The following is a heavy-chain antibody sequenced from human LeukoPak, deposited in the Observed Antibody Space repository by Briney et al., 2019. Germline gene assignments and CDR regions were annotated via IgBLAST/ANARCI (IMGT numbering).Heavy chain of an antibody. Sequence: SETLSLTCTVSGGSVSSSSYYWGWIRQPPGKGLEWIGSVYYSGSTYYNPSLKSRVTISVDTSKNQFSLKLSSVTAADTALYYCARRLRGFDSWGQGTLVTVSS. D-gene: IGHD5-12*01. CDR1: GGSVSSSSYY. CDR2: VYYSGST. CDR3: ARRLRGFDS. V-gene: IGHV4-39*01. J-gene: IGHJ5*01.